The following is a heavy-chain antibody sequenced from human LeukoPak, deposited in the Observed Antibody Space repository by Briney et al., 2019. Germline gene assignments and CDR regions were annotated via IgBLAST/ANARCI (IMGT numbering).Heavy chain of an antibody. V-gene: IGHV3-21*01. J-gene: IGHJ3*02. CDR2: ISTSSSYI. Sequence: GGSLRLSCAASGFTFSSYSMNWVRQAPGKGLEWVSSISTSSSYIYYVDSVKGRFTISRDNARSSVYLQMNSLRAEDTAVYYCARDPLLKGVVAGAFDIWGQGTMVTVSP. CDR1: GFTFSSYS. D-gene: IGHD2-15*01. CDR3: ARDPLLKGVVAGAFDI.